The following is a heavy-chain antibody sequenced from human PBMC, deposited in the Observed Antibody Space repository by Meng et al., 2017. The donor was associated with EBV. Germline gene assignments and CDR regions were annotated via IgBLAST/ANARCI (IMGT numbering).Heavy chain of an antibody. CDR3: AKSRSSTPGIVDD. CDR2: IQDTGIN. J-gene: IGHJ4*02. CDR1: GVSVTYGADH. D-gene: IGHD2/OR15-2a*01. Sequence: QLQEAGPGLVSHSETLSLTLIFSGVSVTYGADHWSWIRLSPGKGLEWIGYIQDTGINIYNPSLKSLVTISIVTSKNQFSLKVNSVTTADTAVYYCAKSRSSTPGIVDDWGQGTLVTVFS. V-gene: IGHV4-61*08.